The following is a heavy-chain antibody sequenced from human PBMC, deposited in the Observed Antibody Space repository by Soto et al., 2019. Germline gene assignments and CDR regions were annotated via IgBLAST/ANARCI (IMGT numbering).Heavy chain of an antibody. J-gene: IGHJ4*02. D-gene: IGHD3-10*01. CDR2: IYHSGST. CDR3: ARGSDTMVRGVMNY. Sequence: QVQLQESGPGLVKSSGTLSLTCAVSGGSISSSNWWCWVRQPPGKGLEWIGEIYHSGSTNYNPSLKSRVTLSVDKSKHQFSLKLSSVTAADTAVYYCARGSDTMVRGVMNYWGQGTLVTVSS. CDR1: GGSISSSNW. V-gene: IGHV4-4*02.